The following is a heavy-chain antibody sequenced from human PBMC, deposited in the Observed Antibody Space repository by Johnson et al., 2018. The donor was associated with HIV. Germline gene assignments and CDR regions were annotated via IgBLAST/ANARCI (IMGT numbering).Heavy chain of an antibody. CDR3: AKEGRDVLRDYDAFDM. J-gene: IGHJ3*02. CDR2: ISWNSGSI. CDR1: GFIFDDYV. D-gene: IGHD4-17*01. Sequence: EVQLVESGGGLVQPGRSLRLSCVASGFIFDDYVMHWVRQAPGKGLEWVAGISWNSGSIGYVDSVKGRFTISRDNSKNTMYLQMNSLRAEDTAVYYCAKEGRDVLRDYDAFDMWGHGTMVIVSS. V-gene: IGHV3-9*01.